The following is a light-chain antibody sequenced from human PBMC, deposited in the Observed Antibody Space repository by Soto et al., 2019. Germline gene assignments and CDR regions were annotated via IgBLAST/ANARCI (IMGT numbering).Light chain of an antibody. CDR2: EVS. CDR3: SSYASSSTLV. J-gene: IGLJ1*01. Sequence: QSALTQPASVSGSPGQSITISCTGTSSDVGGYNYVSWYQQHPGKAPKLMIFEVSNRPSRISDRFSGSKSGNTASLTISGLQAEDEADYCCSSYASSSTLVFGTGTKVTVL. CDR1: SSDVGGYNY. V-gene: IGLV2-14*01.